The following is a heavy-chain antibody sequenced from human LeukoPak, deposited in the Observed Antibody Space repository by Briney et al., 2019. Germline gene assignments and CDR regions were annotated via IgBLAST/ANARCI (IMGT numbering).Heavy chain of an antibody. J-gene: IGHJ4*02. CDR2: MNPNSGNT. CDR3: AREGNRSSDSSASYPLDY. CDR1: GYTFTSYD. D-gene: IGHD1-26*01. Sequence: KPGASVKVSCKASGYTFTSYDINWVRQATGQGLEWMGWMNPNSGNTGYAQKFQGRVTMTTDTSTSTAYMELRSLRSEDTAVYYCAREGNRSSDSSASYPLDYWGQGTLVTVSS. V-gene: IGHV1-8*01.